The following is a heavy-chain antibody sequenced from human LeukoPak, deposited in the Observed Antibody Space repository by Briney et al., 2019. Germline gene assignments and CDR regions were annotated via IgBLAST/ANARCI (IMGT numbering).Heavy chain of an antibody. Sequence: GGSLRLSCAASGFTVSSSYMSWVRQAPGKGLEWVSVLYSGGNTYYADSVKGRFTISIDSSKNTLCLQMNSLRAEATAVYYCARGSPEMATVFGVWGQGTLVTVSS. V-gene: IGHV3-53*01. CDR3: ARGSPEMATVFGV. D-gene: IGHD5-24*01. CDR1: GFTVSSSY. J-gene: IGHJ4*02. CDR2: LYSGGNT.